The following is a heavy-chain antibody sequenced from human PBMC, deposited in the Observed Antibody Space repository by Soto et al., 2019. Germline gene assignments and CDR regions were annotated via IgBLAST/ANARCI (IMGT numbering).Heavy chain of an antibody. J-gene: IGHJ5*02. CDR3: ARGRGGIAAAAGNWFYP. Sequence: PSETLSLTCGVYGGSFSGYYWSWVRQPPGKGLEWIGEINHSGSTNYNPSLKSRVTISVDTSKNQFSLKLSSVTAADTAVYYCARGRGGIAAAAGNWFYPWGQGKLVTVAS. V-gene: IGHV4-34*01. D-gene: IGHD6-13*01. CDR1: GGSFSGYY. CDR2: INHSGST.